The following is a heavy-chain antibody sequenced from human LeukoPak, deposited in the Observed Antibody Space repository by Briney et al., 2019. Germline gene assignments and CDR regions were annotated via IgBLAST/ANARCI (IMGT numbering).Heavy chain of an antibody. D-gene: IGHD6-19*01. J-gene: IGHJ4*02. Sequence: GGSLRLSCAASGFTFDDYAMHWVRQAPGKGLEWVSGISWNSGSIGYADSVKGRFTISRDNAKNSLYLQMNSLRAEDTALYYCAKDRGTYSSGWTEAPYFDYWGQGTLVTVSS. CDR1: GFTFDDYA. V-gene: IGHV3-9*01. CDR3: AKDRGTYSSGWTEAPYFDY. CDR2: ISWNSGSI.